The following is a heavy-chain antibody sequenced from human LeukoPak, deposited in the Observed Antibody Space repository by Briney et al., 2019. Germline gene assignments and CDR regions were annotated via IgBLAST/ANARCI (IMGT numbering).Heavy chain of an antibody. CDR3: ARVQSTSTWFVDF. J-gene: IGHJ4*02. CDR1: GFTFSSHW. V-gene: IGHV3-74*01. Sequence: GGSLRLSCAASGFTFSSHWMHWVRQAPGKGLVRVSRINSDGSDTIYADSVKGRATISRDNAKNTLYLQMNSLRAEDTALYYCARVQSTSTWFVDFWGQGTLATVSS. CDR2: INSDGSDT. D-gene: IGHD6-13*01.